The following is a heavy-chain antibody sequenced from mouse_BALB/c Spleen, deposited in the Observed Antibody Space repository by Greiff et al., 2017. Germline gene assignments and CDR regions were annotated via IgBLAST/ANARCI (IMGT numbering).Heavy chain of an antibody. Sequence: EVQLQQSGTVLARPGASVKMSCKASGYTFTSYWMHWVKQRPGQGLEWIGAIYPGNSDTSYNQKFKGKAKLTAVTSTSTAYMELSSLTNEDSAVYYCTRKEYGNWGYFDVWGAGTTVTVSS. D-gene: IGHD2-10*02. J-gene: IGHJ1*01. V-gene: IGHV1-5*01. CDR3: TRKEYGNWGYFDV. CDR2: IYPGNSDT. CDR1: GYTFTSYW.